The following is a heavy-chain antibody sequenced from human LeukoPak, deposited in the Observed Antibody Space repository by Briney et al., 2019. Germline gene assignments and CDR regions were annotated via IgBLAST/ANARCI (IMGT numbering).Heavy chain of an antibody. CDR1: GGSFSGYY. CDR2: INHSGST. CDR3: ARGMLYYDILTGYRDYYMDV. V-gene: IGHV4-34*01. J-gene: IGHJ6*03. Sequence: SETLSLTCAVYGGSFSGYYWSWTRQPPGKGLEWIGEINHSGSTNYNPSLKSRVTISVDTSKNQFSLKLSSVTAADTAVYYCARGMLYYDILTGYRDYYMDVWGKGTTVTISS. D-gene: IGHD3-9*01.